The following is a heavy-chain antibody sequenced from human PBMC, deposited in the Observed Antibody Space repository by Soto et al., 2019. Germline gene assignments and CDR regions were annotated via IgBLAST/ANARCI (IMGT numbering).Heavy chain of an antibody. CDR3: AREPYYSNPYPFDY. CDR2: ISSSSSYI. D-gene: IGHD4-4*01. V-gene: IGHV3-21*01. J-gene: IGHJ4*02. CDR1: GFTFSSYS. Sequence: GGSLRLSCAASGFTFSSYSMNWVRQAPGKGLEWVSSISSSSSYIYYADSVKGRFTISRDNAKNSLYLQMNSLRAEDTAVYYCAREPYYSNPYPFDYWGQGPLVTVSS.